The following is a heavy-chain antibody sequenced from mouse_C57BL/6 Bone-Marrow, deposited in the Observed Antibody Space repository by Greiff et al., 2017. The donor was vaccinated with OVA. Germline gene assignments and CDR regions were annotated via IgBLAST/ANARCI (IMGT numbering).Heavy chain of an antibody. D-gene: IGHD1-1*01. CDR1: GYTFTSYW. V-gene: IGHV1-69*01. J-gene: IGHJ4*01. CDR2: IDPSDSYT. CDR3: ARTAYALYYAMDY. Sequence: VQLQQPGAELVMPGASVKLSCKASGYTFTSYWMHWVKQRPGQGLEWIGEIDPSDSYTNYNQKFKGKSTLTVDKSSSTAYMQLSSLTSEDSAVYYCARTAYALYYAMDYWDQGTSATVSA.